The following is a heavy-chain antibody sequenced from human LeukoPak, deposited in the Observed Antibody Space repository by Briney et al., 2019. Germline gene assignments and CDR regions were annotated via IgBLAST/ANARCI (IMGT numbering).Heavy chain of an antibody. D-gene: IGHD1-14*01. V-gene: IGHV3-11*01. CDR1: GFTFSDYY. J-gene: IGHJ4*02. Sequence: GGSLRLSCTASGFTFSDYYMTWIRQTPGKGLEWISYITSSGSFVYYVDSVKGRFTTSRDNAKNSLYLQMNSLTVEDTAVYYCARDRALTTDDYWGQGTLVTVSS. CDR3: ARDRALTTDDY. CDR2: ITSSGSFV.